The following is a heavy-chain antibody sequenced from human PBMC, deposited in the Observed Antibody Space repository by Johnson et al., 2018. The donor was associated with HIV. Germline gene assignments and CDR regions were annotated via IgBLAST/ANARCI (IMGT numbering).Heavy chain of an antibody. CDR1: GLSFSNFG. J-gene: IGHJ3*01. Sequence: QVQLVESGGGVVQPGKSLTLSCVGSGLSFSNFGIHWVRQAPGKGPEWVAVISFDGSNKYYADSVKGRFTIYRDNSKNTLYLQMNRLRAEDTAVYYCARSVHDYGDYLWGRDAFDVWGQGTMVAVSS. CDR2: ISFDGSNK. CDR3: ARSVHDYGDYLWGRDAFDV. V-gene: IGHV3-30*03. D-gene: IGHD4-17*01.